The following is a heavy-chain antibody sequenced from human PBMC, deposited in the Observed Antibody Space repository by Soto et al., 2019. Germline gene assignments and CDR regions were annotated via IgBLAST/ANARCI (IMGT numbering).Heavy chain of an antibody. D-gene: IGHD3-10*01. CDR2: ISDSGST. Sequence: PSETLSLTCTVSGGSIDYYYWSWIRQPPGKGLEWLGYISDSGSTRYNPSLRSRVTISVDTSKNQFSLKLNSVTAADTAVYYCARDSTAWFPYYGLDVWGQGTTVTVSS. V-gene: IGHV4-59*01. CDR1: GGSIDYYY. CDR3: ARDSTAWFPYYGLDV. J-gene: IGHJ6*02.